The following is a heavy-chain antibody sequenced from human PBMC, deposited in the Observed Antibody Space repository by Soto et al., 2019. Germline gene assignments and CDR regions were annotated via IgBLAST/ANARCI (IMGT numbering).Heavy chain of an antibody. V-gene: IGHV3-23*01. D-gene: IGHD1-26*01. J-gene: IGHJ4*02. CDR3: AKEAGGSYADY. CDR1: GFTFGSYA. CDR2: ISDSGGRT. Sequence: EVQLLESGGGLVQPGGSLRVSCAASGFTFGSYAMSWVRQAPGRGLEWVSAISDSGGRTYYADSVKGRFTISRNNSKNTLYLQMNSLRAEDTALYYCAKEAGGSYADYWGQGTLVAVSS.